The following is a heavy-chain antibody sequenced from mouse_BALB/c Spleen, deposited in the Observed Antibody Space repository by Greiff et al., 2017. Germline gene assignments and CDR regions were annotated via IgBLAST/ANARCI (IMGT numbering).Heavy chain of an antibody. J-gene: IGHJ2*01. Sequence: DVKLVESGGGLVKPGGSLKLSCAASGFTFSSYAMSWVRQTPEKRLEWVASISSGGSTYYPDSVKGRFTISRDNAKNNLYLQMSSLKSEDTAMYYCARGRSSYFDYWGQGTTLTVSS. V-gene: IGHV5-6-5*01. CDR3: ARGRSSYFDY. CDR2: ISSGGST. D-gene: IGHD1-1*01. CDR1: GFTFSSYA.